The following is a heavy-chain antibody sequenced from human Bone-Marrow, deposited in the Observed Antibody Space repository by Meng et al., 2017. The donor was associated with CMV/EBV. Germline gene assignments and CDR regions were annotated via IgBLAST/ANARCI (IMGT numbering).Heavy chain of an antibody. V-gene: IGHV3-30*03. CDR3: ARVGPVGDIVVVPAAPLDY. CDR2: ISYDGSNK. CDR1: GFTFSSYS. D-gene: IGHD2-2*01. Sequence: GESLKISCAASGFTFSSYSMNWVRQAPGKGLEWVAVISYDGSNKYYADSVKGRFTISRDNAKNSLYLQMNSLRAEDTALYYCARVGPVGDIVVVPAAPLDYWGQGTLVTVSS. J-gene: IGHJ4*02.